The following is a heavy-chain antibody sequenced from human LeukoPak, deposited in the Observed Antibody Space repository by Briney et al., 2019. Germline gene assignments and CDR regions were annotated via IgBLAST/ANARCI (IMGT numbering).Heavy chain of an antibody. CDR2: INSDGSST. CDR1: GFTLSSYW. J-gene: IGHJ4*02. V-gene: IGHV3-74*01. CDR3: AKGAQYYGSGSHRRGHYFDS. D-gene: IGHD3-10*01. Sequence: PGGSLRLSCAASGFTLSSYWMHWVRQAPGKGLVWVSRINSDGSSTSYAASVKGRFTISRDNSKNTLYLQMSSLRAEDTAVYYCAKGAQYYGSGSHRRGHYFDSWGQGTLVTVSS.